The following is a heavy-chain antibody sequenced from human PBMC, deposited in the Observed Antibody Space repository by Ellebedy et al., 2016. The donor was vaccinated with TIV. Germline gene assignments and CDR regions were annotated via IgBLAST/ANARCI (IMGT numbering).Heavy chain of an antibody. CDR2: ISGSGGST. CDR1: GFTFSSFA. CDR3: VKDEMAARPGRFDY. V-gene: IGHV3-23*01. D-gene: IGHD5-24*01. J-gene: IGHJ4*02. Sequence: GESLKISXAASGFTFSSFAMTWVRQAPGKGLEWVSAISGSGGSTYYADSVKGRFTISRDNSKSTLYLQMNSLRAEDTAVYYCVKDEMAARPGRFDYWGQGTLVTVSS.